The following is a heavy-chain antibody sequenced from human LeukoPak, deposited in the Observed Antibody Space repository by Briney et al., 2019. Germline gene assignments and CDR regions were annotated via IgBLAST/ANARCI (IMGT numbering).Heavy chain of an antibody. J-gene: IGHJ4*02. Sequence: GGSLRLSCAASGFTFSIYWMSWVRQAPGKGLEWVANMKQDGSEKNYVDSVKGQFTISRDNAKNSLYLQMNSLRAEDTAVYYCARLAGVHDYSNYGQFDYWGQGTLVTVSS. CDR2: MKQDGSEK. CDR3: ARLAGVHDYSNYGQFDY. V-gene: IGHV3-7*01. D-gene: IGHD4-11*01. CDR1: GFTFSIYW.